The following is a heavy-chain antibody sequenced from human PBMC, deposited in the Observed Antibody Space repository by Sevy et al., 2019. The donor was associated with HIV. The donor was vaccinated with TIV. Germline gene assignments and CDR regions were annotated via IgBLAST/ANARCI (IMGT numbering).Heavy chain of an antibody. CDR3: AKEGRDGYNRPKGIGFYYYYGMDV. D-gene: IGHD5-12*01. V-gene: IGHV3-30*18. CDR1: GFTFSSYG. J-gene: IGHJ6*02. Sequence: GGSLRLSCAASGFTFSSYGMHWVRQAPGKGLEWVAVISYDGSNKYYADSVKGRFTISRDNSKNTLYRQMNSLRAEDTAVYYCAKEGRDGYNRPKGIGFYYYYGMDVWGQGTTVTVSS. CDR2: ISYDGSNK.